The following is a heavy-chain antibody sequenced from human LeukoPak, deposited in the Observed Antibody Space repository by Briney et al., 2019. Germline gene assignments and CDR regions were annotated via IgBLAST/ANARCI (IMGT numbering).Heavy chain of an antibody. V-gene: IGHV4-34*01. CDR3: ARAKVFRRGYSYGYRYYYGMDV. Sequence: SETLSLTCAVYGGSFSGYYWSWIRQPPGKGLEWIGEINHSGSTNYNPSLKSRVTISVDTSKNQFSLKLSSVTAADTAVYYCARAKVFRRGYSYGYRYYYGMDVWGQGTTVTVSS. D-gene: IGHD5-18*01. J-gene: IGHJ6*02. CDR2: INHSGST. CDR1: GGSFSGYY.